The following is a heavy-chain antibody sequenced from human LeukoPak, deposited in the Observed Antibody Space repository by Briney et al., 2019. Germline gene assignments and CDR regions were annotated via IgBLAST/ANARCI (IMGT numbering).Heavy chain of an antibody. D-gene: IGHD6-19*01. CDR1: GGSFSGYY. J-gene: IGHJ4*02. CDR3: ASARMAVADY. CDR2: INHSGST. V-gene: IGHV4-34*01. Sequence: PSETLPPTCAVYGGSFSGYYWSWIRQPPGKGLEWIGEINHSGSTNYNPSLKSRVTISVDTSKNQFSLKLSSVTAADTAVYYCASARMAVADYWGQGTLVTVSS.